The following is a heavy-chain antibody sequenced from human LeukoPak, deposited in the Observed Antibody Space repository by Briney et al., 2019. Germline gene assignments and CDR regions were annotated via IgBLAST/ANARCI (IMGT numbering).Heavy chain of an antibody. Sequence: GSSVKVSCKASGGTFSSYAISWVRQAPGQGLEWMGGIIPIFGTANYAQKFQGRVTITTDESTSTAYMELSSLRSEDTAVYYCARDRYYYDSSGHNWFDPWGQGTLVTVSS. V-gene: IGHV1-69*05. CDR3: ARDRYYYDSSGHNWFDP. J-gene: IGHJ5*02. D-gene: IGHD3-22*01. CDR2: IIPIFGTA. CDR1: GGTFSSYA.